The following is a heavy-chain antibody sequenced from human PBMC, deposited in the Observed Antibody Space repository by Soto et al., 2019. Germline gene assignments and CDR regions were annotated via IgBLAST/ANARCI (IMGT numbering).Heavy chain of an antibody. V-gene: IGHV1-69*06. CDR1: GGTFSSYA. Sequence: SVKVSGKASGGTFSSYAISWVRQAPGQGLEWMGGTFPMFGKANYAQKFQGRVTISADKSTSTAYMELSSLRSEDTAVYYCATVDISTWIDGMDVWGQGTTVTVSS. J-gene: IGHJ6*02. CDR2: TFPMFGKA. CDR3: ATVDISTWIDGMDV. D-gene: IGHD2-2*01.